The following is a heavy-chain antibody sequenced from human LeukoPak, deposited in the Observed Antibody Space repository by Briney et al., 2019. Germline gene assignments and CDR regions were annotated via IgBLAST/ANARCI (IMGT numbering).Heavy chain of an antibody. CDR1: GFTFSSYW. Sequence: GGSLRLSCATSGFTFSSYWMHWVRQVPGKGLVWVSRVNGDGTSTSYADSVQGRFTISRDNAKNTLYLYMDSLRGDDTAIYFCVRSCSSGSCYGYKDYWGQGTLVTVSS. V-gene: IGHV3-74*01. J-gene: IGHJ4*02. CDR3: VRSCSSGSCYGYKDY. D-gene: IGHD2-2*01. CDR2: VNGDGTST.